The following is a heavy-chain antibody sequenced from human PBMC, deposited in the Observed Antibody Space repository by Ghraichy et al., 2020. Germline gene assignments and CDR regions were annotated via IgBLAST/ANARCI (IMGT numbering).Heavy chain of an antibody. Sequence: LSLTCAASGFTFSTYAMNWVRQAQGRGPEWVSGVSDNGSNSYYTDSVKGRFTITRDNFRSTLYLQMNSLRVEDTAIYYCAKDLRGTPYYFDSWGQGTLVTVSS. CDR3: AKDLRGTPYYFDS. CDR1: GFTFSTYA. D-gene: IGHD1-1*01. CDR2: VSDNGSNS. V-gene: IGHV3-23*01. J-gene: IGHJ4*02.